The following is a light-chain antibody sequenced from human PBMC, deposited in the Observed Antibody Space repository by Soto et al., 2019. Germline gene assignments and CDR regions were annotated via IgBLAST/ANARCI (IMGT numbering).Light chain of an antibody. CDR2: DVN. Sequence: QSALTQPASVSGSPGQSITISCTGTSSDVGGYNFVSWYQQHRGKAPRLMIFDVNNRPSGVSTRFSGSKSGNTASLTISGLQAEDEADYYCCSYSGSNTIVVFGGGTKLTVL. V-gene: IGLV2-14*03. CDR1: SSDVGGYNF. CDR3: CSYSGSNTIVV. J-gene: IGLJ2*01.